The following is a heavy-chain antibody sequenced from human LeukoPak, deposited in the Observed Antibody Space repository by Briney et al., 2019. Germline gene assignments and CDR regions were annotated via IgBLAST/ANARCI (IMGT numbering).Heavy chain of an antibody. V-gene: IGHV1-2*02. J-gene: IGHJ6*03. D-gene: IGHD3-10*01. CDR1: GYPVTGDY. Sequence: ASVRVPCKASGYPVTGDYLHWVRQAPGQGLEWMGWINPNSGGTNYAQKFEDRVTITRDTSISTVYMELSRLTSGDTAVYYCASSTFMVRGVVQSPYSYMDVWGKGIAVTVSS. CDR3: ASSTFMVRGVVQSPYSYMDV. CDR2: INPNSGGT.